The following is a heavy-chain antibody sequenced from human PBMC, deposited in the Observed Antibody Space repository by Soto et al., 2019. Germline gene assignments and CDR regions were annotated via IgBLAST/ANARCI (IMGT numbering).Heavy chain of an antibody. D-gene: IGHD2-8*02. CDR1: GYAFSSYW. CDR2: IYPGDSDT. J-gene: IGHJ5*02. CDR3: ARGYCTATICDPWFDP. Sequence: PGESLKISCQGSGYAFSSYWIAWVRQMPGKGLEWMGVIYPGDSDTRYSPSFQGQVTISVDNSITTAYLQWSSLKASDTAMSYCARGYCTATICDPWFDPWGQGTLVTVYS. V-gene: IGHV5-51*01.